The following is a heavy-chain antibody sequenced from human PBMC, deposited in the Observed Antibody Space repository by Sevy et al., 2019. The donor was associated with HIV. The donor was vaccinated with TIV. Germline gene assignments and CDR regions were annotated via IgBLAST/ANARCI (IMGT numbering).Heavy chain of an antibody. CDR3: ARDLAGTAGAYFDL. D-gene: IGHD6-19*01. Sequence: ASVKVSCKTSGHTVTGYFIHWVRQAPGQGLEWMGRISPNSGGTKYAQIFQGRVTMTRDTSISTAYMELSRLRSDDTAFYYCARDLAGTAGAYFDLWGRGTLVTVSS. V-gene: IGHV1-2*06. J-gene: IGHJ2*01. CDR2: ISPNSGGT. CDR1: GHTVTGYF.